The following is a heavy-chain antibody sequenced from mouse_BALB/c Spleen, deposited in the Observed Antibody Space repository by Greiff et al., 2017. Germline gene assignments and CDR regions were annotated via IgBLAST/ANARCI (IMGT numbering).Heavy chain of an antibody. CDR2: IYPGDGDT. J-gene: IGHJ1*01. CDR3: ARWGITTVVADWYFDV. Sequence: VQLQQSGAELVRPGSSVKISCKASGYAFSSYWMNWVKQRPGQGLEWIGQIYPGDGDTNYNGKFKGKATLTADKSSSTAYMQLSSLTSEDSAVYFCARWGITTVVADWYFDVWGAGTTVTVSS. D-gene: IGHD1-1*01. CDR1: GYAFSSYW. V-gene: IGHV1-80*01.